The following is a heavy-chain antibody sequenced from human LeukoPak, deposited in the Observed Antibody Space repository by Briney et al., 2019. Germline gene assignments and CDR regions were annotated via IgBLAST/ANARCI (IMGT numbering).Heavy chain of an antibody. CDR2: IYHSGST. J-gene: IGHJ6*03. CDR1: GYSISSGYY. Sequence: SETLSLTCTVSGYSISSGYYWGWIRQPPGKGLEWIGSIYHSGSTYYNPSLKSRVTISVDTSKNQFSLKLSSVTAADTAVYYCASTNPEPHYYYYYYYMDVWGKGTTVTVSS. D-gene: IGHD1-14*01. V-gene: IGHV4-38-2*02. CDR3: ASTNPEPHYYYYYYYMDV.